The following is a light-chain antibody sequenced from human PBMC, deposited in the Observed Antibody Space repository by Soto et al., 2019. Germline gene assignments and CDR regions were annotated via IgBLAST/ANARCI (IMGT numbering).Light chain of an antibody. V-gene: IGKV1-39*01. Sequence: DIQMTQSPSSLSASVGDRVTTTCRASQSIVTYLNWYHQKAGKAPKLLIYAVSNLQGGVPSRFSGSGSGTDFTLTTSSLQPEDFATYFCLSGHSRPFGGGTKVDIK. CDR3: LSGHSRP. CDR2: AVS. CDR1: QSIVTY. J-gene: IGKJ4*01.